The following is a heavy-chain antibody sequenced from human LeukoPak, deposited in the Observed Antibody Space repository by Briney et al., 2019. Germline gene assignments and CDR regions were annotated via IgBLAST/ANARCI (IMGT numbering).Heavy chain of an antibody. D-gene: IGHD7-27*01. J-gene: IGHJ4*02. Sequence: SGPTLVNPTQTLTLTCTFSGFSLSASGLGVGWIRQPPGKALEWLALIYWDDDKRYSPSLMSRLTITKDTSKNQVVLTMTNMDPVDTATYYCAHRPTGDGEFDYWGQGILVTVSS. CDR3: AHRPTGDGEFDY. CDR1: GFSLSASGLG. CDR2: IYWDDDK. V-gene: IGHV2-5*02.